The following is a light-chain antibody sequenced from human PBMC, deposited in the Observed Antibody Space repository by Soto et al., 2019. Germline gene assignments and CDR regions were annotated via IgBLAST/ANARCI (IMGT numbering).Light chain of an antibody. J-gene: IGLJ3*02. CDR3: NSYTSTNIVV. V-gene: IGLV2-14*01. CDR1: NSDVGGYNY. Sequence: QSALTQPASVSGSPGQSITISCTGTNSDVGGYNYVSWYQQHPGKAPKLMIYGVSNRPSGVSSRFSASKSGNTASLTISGLQAEDEADYYCNSYTSTNIVVFGGGTQLTVL. CDR2: GVS.